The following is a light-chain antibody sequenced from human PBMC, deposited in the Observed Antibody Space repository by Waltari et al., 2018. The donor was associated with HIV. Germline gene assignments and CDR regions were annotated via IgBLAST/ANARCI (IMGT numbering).Light chain of an antibody. CDR2: GVN. Sequence: QSALTQPRSVSGSPGQSVTISCTGTSRYVNNYNYVSWYQHHPGEAPKLGLFGVNKRPAGCPDRFSGSSSGNTASLTISGLQAEDEGHYYCCSYAGSNMHWVFGGGTKLTVL. CDR1: SRYVNNYNY. V-gene: IGLV2-11*01. J-gene: IGLJ3*02. CDR3: CSYAGSNMHWV.